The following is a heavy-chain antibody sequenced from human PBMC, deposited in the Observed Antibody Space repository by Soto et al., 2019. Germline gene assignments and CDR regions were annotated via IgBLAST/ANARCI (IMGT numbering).Heavy chain of an antibody. CDR2: INPSGGST. D-gene: IGHD3-10*02. CDR1: GYTFTSYY. J-gene: IGHJ4*02. Sequence: ASVKVSCKASGYTFTSYYMHWVRQAPGQGLEWMGIINPSGGSTSYAQKFQGRVTMTRDTSTSTVYMELSSLRSEDTAVYYCARGLVRGVMASLLDYWGQGTLVTVSS. CDR3: ARGLVRGVMASLLDY. V-gene: IGHV1-46*03.